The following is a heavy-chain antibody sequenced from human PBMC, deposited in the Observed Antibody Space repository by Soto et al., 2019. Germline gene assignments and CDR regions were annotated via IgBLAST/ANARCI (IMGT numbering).Heavy chain of an antibody. D-gene: IGHD2-21*02. CDR3: ARDSGRVVTENFDY. Sequence: LRLSCATSGFTFDDYAMHWVRQAPGKGLEWVSGIIWDSGDIGYADSVKGRFTISRDNAKNSLYLQMRSLRPEDTALYYCARDSGRVVTENFDYWGQGT. V-gene: IGHV3-9*01. J-gene: IGHJ4*02. CDR1: GFTFDDYA. CDR2: IIWDSGDI.